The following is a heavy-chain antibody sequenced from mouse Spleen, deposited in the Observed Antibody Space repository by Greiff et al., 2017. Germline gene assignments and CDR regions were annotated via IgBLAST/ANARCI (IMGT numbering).Heavy chain of an antibody. D-gene: IGHD1-1*01. CDR1: GFNIKDDY. J-gene: IGHJ3*01. Sequence: EVKLMESGAELVRPGASVKLSCTASGFNIKDDYMHWVKQRPEQGLEWIGWIDPENGDTEYASKFQGKATITADTSSNTAYLQLSSLTSEDTAVYYCTTFPNYYGSRAWFAYWGQGTLVTVSA. CDR2: IDPENGDT. V-gene: IGHV14-4*01. CDR3: TTFPNYYGSRAWFAY.